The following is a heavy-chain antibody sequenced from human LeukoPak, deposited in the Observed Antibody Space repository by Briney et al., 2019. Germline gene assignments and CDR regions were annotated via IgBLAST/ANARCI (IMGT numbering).Heavy chain of an antibody. CDR3: ARRLGYCSGGSCPEFDY. Sequence: GGSLRLSCAASGFTFSSSAMTWVRQAPGKGLEWVSAISDNGYDTFYADSVKGRFTISRDNARNSLYLQMNSLRAEDTAVYYCARRLGYCSGGSCPEFDYWGQGTLVTVSS. D-gene: IGHD2-15*01. J-gene: IGHJ4*02. CDR1: GFTFSSSA. CDR2: ISDNGYDT. V-gene: IGHV3-23*01.